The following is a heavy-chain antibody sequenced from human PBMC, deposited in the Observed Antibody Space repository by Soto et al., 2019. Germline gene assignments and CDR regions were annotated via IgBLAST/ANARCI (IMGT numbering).Heavy chain of an antibody. Sequence: PGGSRRLSCASSGFTFSNAWMNWVRQAPGKWRESIGRIKSKTDSETTEYAESVKGRSTITRDDPKNKLYLQMNSLKTADTAVYYCTTVPYDSGSYYASDYWRQGTPVTVSS. D-gene: IGHD1-26*01. CDR3: TTVPYDSGSYYASDY. CDR1: GFTFSNAW. V-gene: IGHV3-15*07. J-gene: IGHJ4*02. CDR2: IKSKTDSETT.